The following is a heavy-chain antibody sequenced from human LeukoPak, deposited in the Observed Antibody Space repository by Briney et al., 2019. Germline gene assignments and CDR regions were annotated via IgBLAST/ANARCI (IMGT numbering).Heavy chain of an antibody. D-gene: IGHD3-3*01. Sequence: KESGPTLVKPTQTLTLTCTFSGFSLSTSGVGVGWIRQPPGKALEWLALIYWDDDKRYSPSLKSRLTIAKDTSKNQVVLTMTNIDPVDTATYYCAHAVYYDFWSGYARGYYFDYWGQGTLVTVSS. CDR2: IYWDDDK. J-gene: IGHJ4*02. CDR3: AHAVYYDFWSGYARGYYFDY. V-gene: IGHV2-5*02. CDR1: GFSLSTSGVG.